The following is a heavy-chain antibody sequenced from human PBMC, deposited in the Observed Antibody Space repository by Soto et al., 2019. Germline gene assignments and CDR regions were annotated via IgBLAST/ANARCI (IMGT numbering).Heavy chain of an antibody. CDR3: ATDLRVYYDSSGLRTN. V-gene: IGHV1-24*01. D-gene: IGHD3-22*01. Sequence: ASVKVSCKVSGYTLTELSMHWVRQAPGKGLEWMGGFDPEDGETIYAQKFQGRVTMTEDTSTDTAYMELSSLRSEDTAVYYCATDLRVYYDSSGLRTNWGQGTLVTVSS. CDR1: GYTLTELS. CDR2: FDPEDGET. J-gene: IGHJ4*02.